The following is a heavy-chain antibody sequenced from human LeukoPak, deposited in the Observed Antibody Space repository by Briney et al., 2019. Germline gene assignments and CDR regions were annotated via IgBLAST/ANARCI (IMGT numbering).Heavy chain of an antibody. CDR1: GGSIGWDF. Sequence: PSETLSLTCTVSGGSIGWDFWSWIRQSAGKGLEWIGRIYKSGSTNYNPSFRSRVTMSVDTSKNQFSLNVTSVTAADTAVYYCAREEYFQDSNGYSYYFHSWGQGSLVTVSS. J-gene: IGHJ4*02. CDR3: AREEYFQDSNGYSYYFHS. D-gene: IGHD3-22*01. CDR2: IYKSGST. V-gene: IGHV4-4*07.